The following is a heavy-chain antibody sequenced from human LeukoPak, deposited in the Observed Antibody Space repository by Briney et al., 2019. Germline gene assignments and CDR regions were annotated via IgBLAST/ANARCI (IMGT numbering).Heavy chain of an antibody. V-gene: IGHV3-74*01. CDR2: INSDGSST. CDR3: AKLPDSSGYYSLDY. J-gene: IGHJ4*02. Sequence: PGGSLRLSCAASGFTFSSYWMHWVRQAPGKGLVWVSRINSDGSSTTYADSVKGRFTISRDNAKNTLYLQMNSLRAEDTAVYYCAKLPDSSGYYSLDYWGQGTLVTVSS. D-gene: IGHD3-22*01. CDR1: GFTFSSYW.